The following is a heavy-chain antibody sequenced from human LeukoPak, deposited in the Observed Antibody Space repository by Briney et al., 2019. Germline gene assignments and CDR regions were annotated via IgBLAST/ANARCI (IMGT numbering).Heavy chain of an antibody. CDR2: ISSSSSNI. D-gene: IGHD3-9*01. CDR1: GFTFSSYS. Sequence: GGSLRLSCAASGFTFSSYSMNWVRQAPGKGLEWVSHISSSSSNIYYADSVKGRFTISRDNAKNSLYLQMNSLRAEDTAVYYCARDKNDILTGYYYYYYMDVWGKGTTVTISS. V-gene: IGHV3-48*01. CDR3: ARDKNDILTGYYYYYYMDV. J-gene: IGHJ6*03.